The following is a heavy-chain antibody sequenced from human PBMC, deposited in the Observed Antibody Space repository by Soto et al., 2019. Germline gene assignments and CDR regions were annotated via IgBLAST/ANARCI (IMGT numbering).Heavy chain of an antibody. CDR2: MSSDGTNE. CDR3: ARCGYISVLYCYFDF. CDR1: RFTFTTYA. Sequence: PGGSLRLSCAASRFTFTTYAMNWVRQAPGKGLEWVALMSSDGTNEHYADSVRGRFTVSRDNSRNTLFLQMNNLRTDDTAVYYCARCGYISVLYCYFDFWGRGTLFTASS. V-gene: IGHV3-30-3*01. J-gene: IGHJ4*02. D-gene: IGHD6-19*01.